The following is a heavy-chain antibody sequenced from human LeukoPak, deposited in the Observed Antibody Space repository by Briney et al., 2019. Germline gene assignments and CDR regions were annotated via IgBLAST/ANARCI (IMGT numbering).Heavy chain of an antibody. CDR3: AKDKDFWSDYMNRTFGS. CDR1: GFTFYYA. Sequence: PGGSLRLSCSASGFTFYYALHLVRQTPRKGLEWVSGIRWHSGSILYAHSLKCRFNISRDNAKHSLHLQMNSQRGEHTAVYYCAKDKDFWSDYMNRTFGSWGQGTLVSVSS. V-gene: IGHV3-9*01. D-gene: IGHD3-3*01. J-gene: IGHJ4*02. CDR2: IRWHSGSI.